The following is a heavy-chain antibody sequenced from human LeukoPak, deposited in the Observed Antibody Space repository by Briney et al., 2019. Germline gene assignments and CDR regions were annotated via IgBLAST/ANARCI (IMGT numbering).Heavy chain of an antibody. J-gene: IGHJ4*02. CDR2: ISSSGSTI. CDR3: ARSRFETTWYDY. V-gene: IGHV3-11*01. Sequence: PGGSLRLSCAASGFTFSSYALSWIRQAPGKGLEWVSYISSSGSTIYYADSVKGRFTISRDNAKNSLYLQMNSLRAEDTAVYYCARSRFETTWYDYWGQGTLVTVSS. CDR1: GFTFSSYA. D-gene: IGHD4-11*01.